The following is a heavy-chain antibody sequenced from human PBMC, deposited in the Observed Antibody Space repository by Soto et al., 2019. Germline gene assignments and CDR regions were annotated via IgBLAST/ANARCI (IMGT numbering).Heavy chain of an antibody. Sequence: SETLSLTCAVSGYSITNINWWSWVRQTPGKGLEWIGEIYHSGSINYNPSLKSRVTISVDTSKNQFSLKLSSVTAADTAVYYCARDQQGVAGSVDYWGQGTLVTVSS. D-gene: IGHD6-19*01. CDR1: GYSITNINW. J-gene: IGHJ4*02. CDR2: IYHSGSI. CDR3: ARDQQGVAGSVDY. V-gene: IGHV4-4*02.